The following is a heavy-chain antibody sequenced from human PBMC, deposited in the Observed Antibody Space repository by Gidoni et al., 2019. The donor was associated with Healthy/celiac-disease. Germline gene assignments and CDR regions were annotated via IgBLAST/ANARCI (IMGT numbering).Heavy chain of an antibody. D-gene: IGHD2-2*01. CDR2: ISGSGGST. Sequence: EVQLLESGGGLVQPGGSLRLSCAASGFTFSSYAMSWVRQAPGKGLEWVSAISGSGGSTYYADSVKGRFTISRDNSKNTLYLQMNSLRAEDTAVYYCAKDRYCSSTSCLYYYYYGMDVWGQGTTVTVSS. V-gene: IGHV3-23*01. J-gene: IGHJ6*02. CDR1: GFTFSSYA. CDR3: AKDRYCSSTSCLYYYYYGMDV.